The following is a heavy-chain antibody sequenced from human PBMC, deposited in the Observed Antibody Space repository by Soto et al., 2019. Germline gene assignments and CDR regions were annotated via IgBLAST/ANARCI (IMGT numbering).Heavy chain of an antibody. CDR3: AREEYCGGDCYQDAFDI. D-gene: IGHD2-21*02. CDR2: INAGNGNT. Sequence: QVQLVQSGAEVKKPGASVKVSCKASGYTFTSYTMHWVRQAPGQRLEWMGWINAGNGNTKYSQKFQGRVTITRDRSASTANMELSSLRSEDTAVYYCAREEYCGGDCYQDAFDIWGQGTMVTVSS. CDR1: GYTFTSYT. V-gene: IGHV1-3*01. J-gene: IGHJ3*02.